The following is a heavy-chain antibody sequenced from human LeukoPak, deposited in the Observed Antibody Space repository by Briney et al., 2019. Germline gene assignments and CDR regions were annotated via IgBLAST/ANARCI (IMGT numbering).Heavy chain of an antibody. CDR3: ARVLSGSYDNYFDY. J-gene: IGHJ4*02. D-gene: IGHD1-26*01. Sequence: GGSLRLSCAASGFAFSSYDMHWVRRAPGKGLEWVAVISYDGSDKYYVDSVKGRFTISRDNSKNTLYLQMNSLKAEDAAVYYCARVLSGSYDNYFDYWGQGTLVTVSS. CDR2: ISYDGSDK. CDR1: GFAFSSYD. V-gene: IGHV3-30*03.